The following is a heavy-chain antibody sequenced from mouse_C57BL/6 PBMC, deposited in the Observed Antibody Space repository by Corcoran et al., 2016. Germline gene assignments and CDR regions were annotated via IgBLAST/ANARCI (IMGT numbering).Heavy chain of an antibody. CDR3: ARSPSTIVVEGYFDV. D-gene: IGHD1-1*01. J-gene: IGHJ1*03. CDR1: GYNFTDYY. Sequence: QVQLKQSGAELVRPGASVKLSCKASGYNFTDYYINWVKQRPGQGLEWIARIYPGSGNTYYNEKFKGKATLPAEKSSSTAYMQRSSRTSEDSAVYFCARSPSTIVVEGYFDVLGTGTTVTVSS. V-gene: IGHV1-76*01. CDR2: IYPGSGNT.